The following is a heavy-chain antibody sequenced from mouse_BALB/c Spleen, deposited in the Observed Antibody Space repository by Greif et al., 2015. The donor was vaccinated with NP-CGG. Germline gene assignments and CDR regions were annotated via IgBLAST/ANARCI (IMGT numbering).Heavy chain of an antibody. CDR2: IDPANGNT. J-gene: IGHJ3*01. Sequence: VQLQQSGAELVKPGASVKLSCTASGFNIKDTYMHWVKQRPEQGLEWIGRIDPANGNTKYDPKFQGKATITADTSPNTASLQLSSLTSEDTAVYYCAPYYYGSSVFAYWGQGTLVTVSA. CDR3: APYYYGSSVFAY. CDR1: GFNIKDTY. V-gene: IGHV14-3*02. D-gene: IGHD1-1*01.